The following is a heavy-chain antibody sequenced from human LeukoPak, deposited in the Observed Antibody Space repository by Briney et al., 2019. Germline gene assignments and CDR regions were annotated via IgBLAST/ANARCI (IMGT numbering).Heavy chain of an antibody. CDR3: ALDSSGYYYTY. J-gene: IGHJ4*02. V-gene: IGHV4-34*01. CDR2: INHSGSA. D-gene: IGHD3-22*01. CDR1: GGSFSGYY. Sequence: SETLSLTCAVYGGSFSGYYWSWIRQPPGKGLEWIGEINHSGSANYNPSLKSRVTISVDTSKNQFSLKLSSVTAADTAVYYCALDSSGYYYTYWGQGTLVTVSS.